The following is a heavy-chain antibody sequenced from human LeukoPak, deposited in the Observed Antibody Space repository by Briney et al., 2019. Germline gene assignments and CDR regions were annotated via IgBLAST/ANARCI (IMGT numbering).Heavy chain of an antibody. CDR3: AGWYSSSWYWFDP. CDR1: GGSISSYY. Sequence: SETLSLTCTVSGGSISSYYWTWIRQPPGKGLDWIGYIYYSGSTNYNPSLKSRVTISLDTSKNQFSLKLTSVTAADTAVYYCAGWYSSSWYWFDPWGQGTLVTVSS. CDR2: IYYSGST. V-gene: IGHV4-59*01. D-gene: IGHD6-13*01. J-gene: IGHJ5*02.